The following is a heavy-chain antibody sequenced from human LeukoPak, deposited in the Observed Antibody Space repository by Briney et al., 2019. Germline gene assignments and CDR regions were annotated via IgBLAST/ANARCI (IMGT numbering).Heavy chain of an antibody. CDR3: ASSEQGPNPYYFDY. CDR1: GGSISSYY. J-gene: IGHJ4*02. CDR2: IYYSGST. D-gene: IGHD6-19*01. V-gene: IGHV4-59*08. Sequence: SETLSLTCTVSGGSISSYYWSWIRQPPGKGLGWIGYIYYSGSTNYNPSLKSRVTISVDTSKNQSSLKLSSVTAADAAVYYCASSEQGPNPYYFDYWGQGTLVTVSS.